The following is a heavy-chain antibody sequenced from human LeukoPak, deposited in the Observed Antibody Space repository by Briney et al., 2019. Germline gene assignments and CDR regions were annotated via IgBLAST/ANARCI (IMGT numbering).Heavy chain of an antibody. J-gene: IGHJ3*02. Sequence: PGGSLRLSCTASGFTFSSYAMNWVRQAPGKGLELVSGIGAGGTFTYYADSVKGRFTISRHNSKNTLYLQMNSLRAEDTAVYYCAREVGGSAFDIWGQGTMVTVSS. CDR1: GFTFSSYA. V-gene: IGHV3-23*01. CDR3: AREVGGSAFDI. CDR2: IGAGGTFT. D-gene: IGHD3-16*01.